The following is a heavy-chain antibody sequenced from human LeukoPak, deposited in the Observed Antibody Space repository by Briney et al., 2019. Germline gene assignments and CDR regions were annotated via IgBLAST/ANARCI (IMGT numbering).Heavy chain of an antibody. CDR3: ARVTVAKVFDY. Sequence: GGSLRLSCAASGFTFSSYGMHWVRQAPGKGLEWVAVISYDGSNKYYADSVKGRFTISRDNSKNTLYLQMNSLRAEDTAVYYCARVTVAKVFDYWGQGTLVTVSS. D-gene: IGHD4-23*01. CDR1: GFTFSSYG. CDR2: ISYDGSNK. V-gene: IGHV3-30*03. J-gene: IGHJ4*02.